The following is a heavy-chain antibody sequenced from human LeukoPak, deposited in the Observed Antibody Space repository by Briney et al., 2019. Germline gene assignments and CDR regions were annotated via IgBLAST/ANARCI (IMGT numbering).Heavy chain of an antibody. Sequence: KPGGSLRLSCAASGFTFSSYWMSWVRQAPGKGLEWIGYIYYSGSTYYNPSLKSRVAISVDTSKSQFSLKLGSVTAADTAVYYCAREFRRYGNWFDPWGQGTLVTVSS. CDR1: GFTFSSYW. CDR3: AREFRRYGNWFDP. CDR2: IYYSGST. J-gene: IGHJ5*02. V-gene: IGHV4-59*06. D-gene: IGHD4-17*01.